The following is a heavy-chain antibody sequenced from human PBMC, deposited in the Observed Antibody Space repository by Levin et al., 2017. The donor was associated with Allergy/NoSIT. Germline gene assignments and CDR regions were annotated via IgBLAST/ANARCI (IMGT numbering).Heavy chain of an antibody. D-gene: IGHD3-22*01. Sequence: SETLSLTCTVPGGSISKYYWSWIRQPPGKGLECIAYMYYSGNTNYNPSLKSRVTMSVDTSKNQFSLKLSSVTAADTAVYYCARQGGSGYFDYWGQGTLVTVSS. CDR3: ARQGGSGYFDY. V-gene: IGHV4-59*08. CDR1: GGSISKYY. J-gene: IGHJ4*02. CDR2: MYYSGNT.